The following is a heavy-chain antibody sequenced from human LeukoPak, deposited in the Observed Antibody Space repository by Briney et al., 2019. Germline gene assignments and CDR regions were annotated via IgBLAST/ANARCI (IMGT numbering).Heavy chain of an antibody. CDR2: ISSSSSYI. Sequence: GGSLTLSCTASGFTLSSYSMNWVRQAPGKGLEWVSSISSSSSYIYYADSVKGRLTISRDNSKNTLYLQMNSLRAEYTAVYYCAKGGYSYGYYYYYYMDVWGKGTTVTISS. D-gene: IGHD5-18*01. CDR3: AKGGYSYGYYYYYYMDV. J-gene: IGHJ6*03. V-gene: IGHV3-21*01. CDR1: GFTLSSYS.